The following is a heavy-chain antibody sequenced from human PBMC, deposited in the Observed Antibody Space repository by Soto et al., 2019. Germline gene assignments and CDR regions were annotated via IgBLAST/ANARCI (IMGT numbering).Heavy chain of an antibody. CDR1: GGSISSGDYY. CDR2: IYYSGST. Sequence: PSETLSLTCTVSGGSISSGDYYWSSIRQPPGKGLEWIGYIYYSGSTYYNPSLRSRVTISVDTSKNQFSLKLSSVTAADTAVYYCASTPYYYDSSGYYHNWGQGTLVTVSS. V-gene: IGHV4-30-4*01. J-gene: IGHJ4*02. D-gene: IGHD3-22*01. CDR3: ASTPYYYDSSGYYHN.